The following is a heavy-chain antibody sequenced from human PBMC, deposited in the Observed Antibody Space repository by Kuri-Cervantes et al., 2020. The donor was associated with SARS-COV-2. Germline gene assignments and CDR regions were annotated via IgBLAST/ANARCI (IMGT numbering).Heavy chain of an antibody. V-gene: IGHV3-20*04. CDR1: GSTFDDYG. Sequence: GGSLRLSCAASGSTFDDYGMSWVRQAPGKGLEWVSGINWNGGSTGYADSVKGRFTISRDNSKNTLYLQMNSLRAEDTAVYYCAKEVEQLVPWFDPWGQGTLVTVSS. CDR3: AKEVEQLVPWFDP. CDR2: INWNGGST. D-gene: IGHD6-6*01. J-gene: IGHJ5*02.